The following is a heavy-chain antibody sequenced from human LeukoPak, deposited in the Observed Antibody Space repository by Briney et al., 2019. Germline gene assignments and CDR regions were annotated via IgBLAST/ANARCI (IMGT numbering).Heavy chain of an antibody. D-gene: IGHD3-3*01. CDR2: ISGSGGST. V-gene: IGHV3-23*01. CDR3: AKDPSRRFGVVITAFDY. Sequence: PGGSLRLSCAASGFTFSSYAMSWVRQAPGKGLEWVSAISGSGGSTYYADSVKGRFTISGDNSKNTLYLQMNSLRAEDTAVYYCAKDPSRRFGVVITAFDYWGQGTLVTVSS. CDR1: GFTFSSYA. J-gene: IGHJ4*02.